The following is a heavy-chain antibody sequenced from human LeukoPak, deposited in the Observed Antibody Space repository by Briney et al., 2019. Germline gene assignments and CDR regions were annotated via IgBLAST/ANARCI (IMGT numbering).Heavy chain of an antibody. CDR3: ARAMNRSGDYLGFDP. J-gene: IGHJ5*02. CDR1: GGSISSYY. Sequence: PSETLSLTCTVSGGSISSYYWSWIRQPAGKGLERIGRIYTSGSTNYNPSLKSRVTMSVDTSKNQFSLKLTSMTAADTAVYYCARAMNRSGDYLGFDPWGLGIVVTVSS. CDR2: IYTSGST. D-gene: IGHD3-3*01. V-gene: IGHV4-4*07.